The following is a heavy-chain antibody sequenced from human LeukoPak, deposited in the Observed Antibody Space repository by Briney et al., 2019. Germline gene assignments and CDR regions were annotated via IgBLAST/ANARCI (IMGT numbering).Heavy chain of an antibody. CDR3: AKDRGVGAIYCSYYCMDV. CDR2: VSRNRGSI. D-gene: IGHD1-26*01. J-gene: IGHJ6*02. Sequence: QRGRCLRLSRAAAALSVVVYAMDWVRHAPGKGRGWVSGVSRNRGSIIYADSVEGRFSISRDNAKHSLYLQMNSLRAEDTALYYCAKDRGVGAIYCSYYCMDVWGQGTTVTVSS. CDR1: ALSVVVYA. V-gene: IGHV3-9*01.